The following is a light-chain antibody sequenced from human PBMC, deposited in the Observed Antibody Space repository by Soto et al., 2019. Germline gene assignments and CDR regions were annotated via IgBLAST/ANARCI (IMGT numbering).Light chain of an antibody. CDR1: SSDVGGYNY. CDR3: SSYTSSSLYV. CDR2: EVS. V-gene: IGLV2-14*01. Sequence: QSALIQPASVSGSPGQSITISCTGSSSDVGGYNYVSWYQQHPGKAPKLIIYEVSNRPSGISHRFSGSKSGNTASLTISGLQAEDEADYYCSSYTSSSLYVFGAGTKLTVL. J-gene: IGLJ1*01.